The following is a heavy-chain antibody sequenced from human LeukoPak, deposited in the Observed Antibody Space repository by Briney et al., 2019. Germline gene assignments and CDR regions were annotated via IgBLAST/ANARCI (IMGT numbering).Heavy chain of an antibody. CDR3: AKDLSSESVYGYGY. J-gene: IGHJ4*02. D-gene: IGHD5-18*01. CDR2: IRYDGSNK. V-gene: IGHV3-30*02. CDR1: GFTFSSYG. Sequence: HTGGSLRLSCAASGFTFSSYGMHWVRQAPGKGLEWVAFIRYDGSNKYYADSVKGRFTISRDNSKNTLYLQMNSLRAEDTAVYYCAKDLSSESVYGYGYWGQGTLVTVSS.